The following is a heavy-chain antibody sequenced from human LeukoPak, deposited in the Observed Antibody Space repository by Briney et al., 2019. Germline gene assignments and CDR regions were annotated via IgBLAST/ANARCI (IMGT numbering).Heavy chain of an antibody. J-gene: IGHJ6*02. CDR1: GFTVSSNY. CDR2: IYSGGST. Sequence: GGSLRLSCAASGFTVSSNYMSWVRQAPGKGLEWVSVIYSGGSTYYADSVKGRFTISRGNSKNTLYLQMNSLRAEDTAVYYCARDRGSYGMDVWGQGTTVTVSS. D-gene: IGHD1-26*01. V-gene: IGHV3-53*01. CDR3: ARDRGSYGMDV.